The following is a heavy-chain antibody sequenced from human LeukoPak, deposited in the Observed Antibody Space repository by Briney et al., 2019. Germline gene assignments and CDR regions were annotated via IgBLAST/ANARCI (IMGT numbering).Heavy chain of an antibody. J-gene: IGHJ4*02. D-gene: IGHD2-15*01. CDR1: GFTFSSSE. CDR3: ALGYCSGGSCYFGY. CDR2: ISSSGSTI. Sequence: GGSLRLSCAASGFTFSSSEMNWVRQAPGKGLEWVSYISSSGSTIYNADSVKGRFTISRDNAKNSLYLQMNSPRADDTGVYYCALGYCSGGSCYFGYWGQGTLVTVSS. V-gene: IGHV3-48*03.